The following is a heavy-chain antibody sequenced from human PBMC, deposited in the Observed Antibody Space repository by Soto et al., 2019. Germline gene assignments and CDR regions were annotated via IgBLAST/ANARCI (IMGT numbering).Heavy chain of an antibody. Sequence: EVQLVESGGGVVQPGGSLRLSCAASGFTFSSYWMYWVRQTPGKGLVCISRINSDGTRTTYADSVKGRFTISRDNAKNTVYLQMNSLRPEDTTVYYWARVFRWVGGNDCYAPFDCWGQGALVTVSS. D-gene: IGHD2-21*02. CDR3: ARVFRWVGGNDCYAPFDC. CDR2: INSDGTRT. CDR1: GFTFSSYW. J-gene: IGHJ4*02. V-gene: IGHV3-74*01.